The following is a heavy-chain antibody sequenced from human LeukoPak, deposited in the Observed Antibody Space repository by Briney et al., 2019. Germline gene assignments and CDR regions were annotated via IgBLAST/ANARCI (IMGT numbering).Heavy chain of an antibody. Sequence: GGSLRLSCAASGFTFSTFGMHWVRQAPGKGLEWVAVISHDGGNKYYGDSVKGRFTISRDNSKNTLYLQMNSLRAEDTAVYYCAKKFPGTVAAGPDHWGQGTLVTVSS. CDR2: ISHDGGNK. V-gene: IGHV3-30*18. D-gene: IGHD6-13*01. CDR1: GFTFSTFG. CDR3: AKKFPGTVAAGPDH. J-gene: IGHJ4*02.